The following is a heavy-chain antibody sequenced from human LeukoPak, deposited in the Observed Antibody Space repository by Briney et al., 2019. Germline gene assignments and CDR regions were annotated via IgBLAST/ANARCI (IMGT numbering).Heavy chain of an antibody. CDR2: IYHSGTT. CDR3: ARARDTTSGSNWFDP. D-gene: IGHD1-26*01. CDR1: GGSIYGGGYY. Sequence: SETLSLTCTVSGGSIYGGGYYWSWIRQPPGKGLEWIGYIYHSGTTYYNPSLKSRVTISMDRSMNQFSLKLSSVTAADTAVYYCARARDTTSGSNWFDPWGQGTLVTVSS. V-gene: IGHV4-30-2*01. J-gene: IGHJ5*02.